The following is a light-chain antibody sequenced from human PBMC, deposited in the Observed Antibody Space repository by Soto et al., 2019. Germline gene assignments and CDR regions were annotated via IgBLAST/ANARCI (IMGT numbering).Light chain of an antibody. V-gene: IGKV3-20*01. CDR3: QQYKT. J-gene: IGKJ1*01. Sequence: EIVLTQSPGTLSLSPGERATLSCRASQSVSTSYVAWYQQKFGQAPRLLIYDAFSRATGIPDRFSASGSGTDFTLTISRLESEDFAVYYCQQYKTFGQGTKVDI. CDR2: DAF. CDR1: QSVSTSY.